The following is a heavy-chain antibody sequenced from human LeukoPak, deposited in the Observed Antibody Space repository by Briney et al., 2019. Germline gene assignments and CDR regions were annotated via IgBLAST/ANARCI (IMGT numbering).Heavy chain of an antibody. V-gene: IGHV1-18*01. CDR3: ARDGYSGVDC. CDR2: IRTYNGNT. J-gene: IGHJ4*02. CDR1: GYTFTTYD. D-gene: IGHD5-18*01. Sequence: ASVKVSCKPSGYTFTTYDISCVLQSTGQRLEWMGWIRTYNGNTNYAQMLQGRVTMTTDTSTSTAYVELRSLRSDDTAVYYCARDGYSGVDCWGQGTLVTVSS.